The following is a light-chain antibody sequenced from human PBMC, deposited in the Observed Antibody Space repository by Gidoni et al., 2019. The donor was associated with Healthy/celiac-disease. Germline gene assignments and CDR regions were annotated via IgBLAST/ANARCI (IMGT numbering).Light chain of an antibody. CDR2: GAS. Sequence: EIVMTQSPATLSVSPGERATLSCRASQSVSSNLAWYQQKPGQAPRRLIYGASTGATGIPARFSGSGSGTELNLTISSLQSEDFAVYYCQQYNNWPPLTFGGGTKVEIK. CDR3: QQYNNWPPLT. V-gene: IGKV3-15*01. J-gene: IGKJ4*01. CDR1: QSVSSN.